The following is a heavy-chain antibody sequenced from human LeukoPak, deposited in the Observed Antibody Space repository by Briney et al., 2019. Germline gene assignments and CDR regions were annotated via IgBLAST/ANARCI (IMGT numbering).Heavy chain of an antibody. CDR3: ARGRPYYYYYMDV. CDR2: IGTAGDT. V-gene: IGHV3-13*01. Sequence: GGSLRLSCAASGFTFSSYDMHWVRQATGKGLEWVSAIGTAGDTYYPGSVKGRFTISRENAKYSLYLQMNSLRAGGTAVYYCARGRPYYYYYMDVWGKGTTVTVSS. J-gene: IGHJ6*03. CDR1: GFTFSSYD.